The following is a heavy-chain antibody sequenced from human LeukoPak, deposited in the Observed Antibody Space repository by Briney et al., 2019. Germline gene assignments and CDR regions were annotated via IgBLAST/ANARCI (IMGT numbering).Heavy chain of an antibody. CDR1: GGTFSSYA. V-gene: IGHV1-69*05. CDR3: ARDGPAQMVDFDY. J-gene: IGHJ4*02. CDR2: IIPIFGTA. Sequence: SVKVSCKASGGTFSSYAISWVRQAPGQGLEWMGGIIPIFGTANYAQKFQGRVAMTTDTSISTAYMELSRLRPDDTAMYYCARDGPAQMVDFDYWGQGTLVTVSS. D-gene: IGHD3-10*01.